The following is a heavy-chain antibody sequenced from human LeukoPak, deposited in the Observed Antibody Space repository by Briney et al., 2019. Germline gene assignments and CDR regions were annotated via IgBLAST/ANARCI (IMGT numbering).Heavy chain of an antibody. CDR1: GYTFTSYY. CDR2: INPSGGST. CDR3: AGSLASPWYYFDY. D-gene: IGHD2-15*01. V-gene: IGHV1-46*03. J-gene: IGHJ4*02. Sequence: ASVKVSCKAAGYTFTSYYMHCGRQAPGQGLEWMGIINPSGGSTSYAQKFQGRVTMTRDMSTSTVYMELSSLRSEDTAVYYCAGSLASPWYYFDYWGQGTLVTVSS.